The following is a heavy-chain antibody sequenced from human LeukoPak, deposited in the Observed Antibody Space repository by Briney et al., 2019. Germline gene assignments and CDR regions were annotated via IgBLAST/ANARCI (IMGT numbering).Heavy chain of an antibody. V-gene: IGHV1-69*05. D-gene: IGHD6-13*01. J-gene: IGHJ2*01. CDR1: GGTFSSYA. CDR3: ARDVIAAAGSNYWYFDL. Sequence: VASVKVSCKASGGTFSSYAISWVRQAPGQGLEWMGGTIPIFGTANYAQKFQGRVTITTDESTSTAYMELSSLRSEDTAVYYCARDVIAAAGSNYWYFDLWGRGTLVTVSS. CDR2: TIPIFGTA.